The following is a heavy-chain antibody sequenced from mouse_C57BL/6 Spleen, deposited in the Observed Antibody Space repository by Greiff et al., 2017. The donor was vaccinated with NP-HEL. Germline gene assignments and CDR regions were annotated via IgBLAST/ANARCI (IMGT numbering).Heavy chain of an antibody. CDR3: ARRTTGSYYYAMDY. CDR1: GYTFTSYW. J-gene: IGHJ4*01. D-gene: IGHD1-1*01. V-gene: IGHV1-69*01. CDR2: IDPSDSYT. Sequence: VQLQQSGAELVMPGASVKLSCKASGYTFTSYWMHWVKQRPGQGLEWIGEIDPSDSYTNYNQKFKGKSTLTVDKSSSTAYMQLSSLTSEDSAVYYCARRTTGSYYYAMDYWGQGTSVTVSS.